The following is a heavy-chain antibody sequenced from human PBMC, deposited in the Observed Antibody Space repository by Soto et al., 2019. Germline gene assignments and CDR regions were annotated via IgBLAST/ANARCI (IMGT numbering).Heavy chain of an antibody. Sequence: ASVKVSCKASGYTFTSYAMHWVRQAPGQRLKWMGWINAGNGNTKYSQKFQGRVTITRDTSASTAYMELSSLRSEDTAVYYCARERKYCSGGSCYAGGYFQHWGQGTLVTVSS. J-gene: IGHJ1*01. CDR3: ARERKYCSGGSCYAGGYFQH. CDR2: INAGNGNT. V-gene: IGHV1-3*01. D-gene: IGHD2-15*01. CDR1: GYTFTSYA.